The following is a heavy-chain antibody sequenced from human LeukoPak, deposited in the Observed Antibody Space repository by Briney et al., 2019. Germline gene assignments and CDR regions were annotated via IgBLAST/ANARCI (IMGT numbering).Heavy chain of an antibody. V-gene: IGHV3-30-3*01. CDR1: RFTFSSYA. CDR2: ISYDGNNK. J-gene: IGHJ4*02. CDR3: ASLITGTTLDFDY. Sequence: PGGSLRLSCAASRFTFSSYAMHWVRQAPGKGLEWVAVISYDGNNKYYADSVKGRFTISRDNSKNTLYLQMNSLRAEDTAVYYCASLITGTTLDFDYWGQGTLVTVSS. D-gene: IGHD1-20*01.